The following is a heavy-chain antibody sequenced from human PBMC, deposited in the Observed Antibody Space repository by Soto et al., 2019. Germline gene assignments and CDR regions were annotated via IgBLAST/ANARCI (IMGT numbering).Heavy chain of an antibody. CDR1: GGSISSSSYY. Sequence: SETLSLTCTVSGGSISSSSYYWGWIRQPPGKGLEWIGSIYYSGSTYYNPSLKSRVTISVDTSKNQFSLKLGSVTAADTAVYYCARLSTGYCSGGSCSKTSYGMDVWGQGTTVTVSS. V-gene: IGHV4-39*01. J-gene: IGHJ6*02. CDR3: ARLSTGYCSGGSCSKTSYGMDV. D-gene: IGHD2-15*01. CDR2: IYYSGST.